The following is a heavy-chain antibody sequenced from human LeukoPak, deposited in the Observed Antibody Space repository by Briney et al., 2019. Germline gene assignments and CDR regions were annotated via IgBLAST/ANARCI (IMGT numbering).Heavy chain of an antibody. CDR2: ISGSGGST. CDR3: AKSDVDIVASIDY. D-gene: IGHD5-12*01. CDR1: GFTFSSYA. V-gene: IGHV3-23*01. J-gene: IGHJ4*02. Sequence: GGSLRLSCAASGFTFSSYAMSWVRQAPGKGLEWVSAISGSGGSTYYADSVKGRFTISRDNSKNALYLQMNSLRAEDTAVYYCAKSDVDIVASIDYWGQGTLVTVSS.